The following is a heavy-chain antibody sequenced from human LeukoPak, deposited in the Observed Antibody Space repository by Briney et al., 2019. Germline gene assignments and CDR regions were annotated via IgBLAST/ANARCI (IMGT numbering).Heavy chain of an antibody. J-gene: IGHJ4*02. D-gene: IGHD2-8*02. V-gene: IGHV4-59*08. Sequence: SETLSLTCTVSGGSISSYYWSWIRQPPGKGLEWIGYIYHSGSTNQDPSLKSRVTISVDTSKNQFSLKLTSVTAADTAVYYCARLGTGGTSFDHWGQGNLVTVPS. CDR1: GGSISSYY. CDR2: IYHSGST. CDR3: ARLGTGGTSFDH.